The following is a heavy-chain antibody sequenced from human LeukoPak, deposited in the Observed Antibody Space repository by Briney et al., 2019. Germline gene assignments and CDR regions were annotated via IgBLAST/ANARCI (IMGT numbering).Heavy chain of an antibody. CDR2: IKQDGSEK. CDR3: ARAAYSSTWHSRYFDL. J-gene: IGHJ2*01. D-gene: IGHD6-13*01. V-gene: IGHV3-7*01. Sequence: PGGSLRLSCAASGFTFSDYYMSWIRQAPGKGLEWVANIKQDGSEKYYVDSVKGRFTISRDSAKNSLYLQMNSLRAGDTAVYYCARAAYSSTWHSRYFDLWGRGTLVTVSS. CDR1: GFTFSDYY.